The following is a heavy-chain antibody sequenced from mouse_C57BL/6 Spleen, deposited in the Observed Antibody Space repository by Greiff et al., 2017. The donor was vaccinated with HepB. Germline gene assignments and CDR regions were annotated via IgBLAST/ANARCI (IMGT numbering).Heavy chain of an antibody. Sequence: LQESGAELVRPGASVTLSCKASGYTFTDYEMHWVKQTPVHGLEWIGAIDPETGGTAYNQKFKGKAILTADKSSSTAYMELRSLTSEDSAVYYCTREAYDGFAYWGQGTLVTVSA. CDR1: GYTFTDYE. CDR3: TREAYDGFAY. CDR2: IDPETGGT. V-gene: IGHV1-15*01. D-gene: IGHD2-12*01. J-gene: IGHJ3*01.